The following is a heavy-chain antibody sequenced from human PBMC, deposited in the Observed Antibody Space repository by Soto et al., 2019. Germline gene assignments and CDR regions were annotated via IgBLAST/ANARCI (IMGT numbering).Heavy chain of an antibody. J-gene: IGHJ4*02. D-gene: IGHD4-17*01. Sequence: EVQLVESGGGLVQPGGSLKLSCAASGFTFSGSALHWVRQASGKGLEWVGRIRSKANSYATAYAASVKGRFTISRDDSKNTAYLQLNSLKTEDTAVYYCVGDYADYWGQGTLVTVSS. CDR1: GFTFSGSA. V-gene: IGHV3-73*01. CDR2: IRSKANSYAT. CDR3: VGDYADY.